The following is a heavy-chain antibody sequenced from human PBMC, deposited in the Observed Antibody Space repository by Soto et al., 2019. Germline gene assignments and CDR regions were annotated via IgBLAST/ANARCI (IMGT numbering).Heavy chain of an antibody. CDR1: GFTFSIFA. CDR2: ISGSGGST. J-gene: IGHJ4*02. CDR3: AKEVSLGSTVDLGY. D-gene: IGHD7-27*01. V-gene: IGHV3-23*01. Sequence: PVGSLRLSCAAPGFTFSIFAMSWVRQSPGKGLEWVSTISGSGGSTYYADAVKGRFTISRDNSMGTLYLQMKSLRVEDTAIYYCAKEVSLGSTVDLGYWGQGALVTVSS.